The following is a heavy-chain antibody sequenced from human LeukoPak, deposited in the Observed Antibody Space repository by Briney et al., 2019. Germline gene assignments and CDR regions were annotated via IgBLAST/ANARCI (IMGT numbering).Heavy chain of an antibody. D-gene: IGHD3-3*01. Sequence: PSQTLSLTCAVSDGSISSGGYSWSWIRQPPGKGLEWIGEINHSGSTNYNPSLKSRVTISVDTSKNQFSLKLSSVTAADTAVYYCARERNYDFWSGDNNWFDPWGQGTLVTVSS. CDR1: DGSISSGGYS. J-gene: IGHJ5*02. CDR3: ARERNYDFWSGDNNWFDP. CDR2: INHSGST. V-gene: IGHV4-30-2*01.